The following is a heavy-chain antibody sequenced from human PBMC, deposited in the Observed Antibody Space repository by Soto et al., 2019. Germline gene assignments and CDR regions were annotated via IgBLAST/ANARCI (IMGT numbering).Heavy chain of an antibody. V-gene: IGHV4-39*01. CDR2: FYYSGST. CDR1: GGSISSTSYY. CDR3: ARQVVDGTVAGAGSLDY. D-gene: IGHD6-19*01. J-gene: IGHJ4*02. Sequence: QLQLQESGPGLVKPSETLSLTCTVSGGSISSTSYYWVWIRQPPGKGLEWIGSFYYSGSTYYNPSLKSRVTMSVDTSENQFSLRLRSVTAADTAVYYCARQVVDGTVAGAGSLDYWGQGTLVTVSS.